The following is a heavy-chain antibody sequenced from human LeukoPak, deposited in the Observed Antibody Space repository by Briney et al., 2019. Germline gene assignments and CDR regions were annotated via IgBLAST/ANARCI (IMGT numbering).Heavy chain of an antibody. D-gene: IGHD6-19*01. CDR2: IKQDGSEK. Sequence: GGSLRLSCAASEFTFFTYSMSWVRQAPGKGLEWVANIKQDGSEKYYVDSVKGRFTISRDNAKNSLYLQMNSLRAEDTALYYCAREGGSGWYSGWFDPWGQGTLVTVSS. J-gene: IGHJ5*02. V-gene: IGHV3-7*01. CDR1: EFTFFTYS. CDR3: AREGGSGWYSGWFDP.